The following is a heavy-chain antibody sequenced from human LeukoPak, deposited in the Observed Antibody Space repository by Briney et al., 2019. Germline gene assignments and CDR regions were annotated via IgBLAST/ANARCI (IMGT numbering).Heavy chain of an antibody. CDR1: GFTFSSYA. CDR2: ISYDGSNK. D-gene: IGHD6-13*01. CDR3: ARDLIAAAGFGAFDI. J-gene: IGHJ3*02. Sequence: GGSLSLSCAASGFTFSSYAMHWVRQAPGKGLEWVAVISYDGSNKYYADSVKGRFTISRDNSKNTLYLQMNSLRAEDTAVYYCARDLIAAAGFGAFDIWGQGTMVTVSS. V-gene: IGHV3-30-3*01.